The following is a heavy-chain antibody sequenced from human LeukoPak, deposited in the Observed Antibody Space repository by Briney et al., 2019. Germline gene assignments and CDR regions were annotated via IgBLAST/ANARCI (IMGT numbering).Heavy chain of an antibody. D-gene: IGHD3-3*01. J-gene: IGHJ5*02. CDR1: GGSISSYY. V-gene: IGHV4-59*01. CDR2: IYYSGST. Sequence: PSETLSLTCTVSGGSISSYYWSWIRQPPGKGLEWIGYIYYSGSTNCNPSLKSRATISVDTSKNQFSLKLSSVTAADTAVYYCARAKVLEWSYNWFDPWGQGTLVTVSS. CDR3: ARAKVLEWSYNWFDP.